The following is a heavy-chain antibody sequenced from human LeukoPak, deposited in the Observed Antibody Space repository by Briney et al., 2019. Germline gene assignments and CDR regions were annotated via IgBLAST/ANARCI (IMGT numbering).Heavy chain of an antibody. Sequence: GESRKISCKGSGYTFSSHWLGRVRQMAGTGLGWTGISYRGDSDTRYSPGFQGQVTISTDKSSCTAYLQWSSLKASDSAMYYCVRRPPICNTTGCELDAGDYWGQGTLVTVSS. CDR1: GYTFSSHW. V-gene: IGHV5-51*01. D-gene: IGHD2-2*01. CDR3: VRRPPICNTTGCELDAGDY. J-gene: IGHJ4*02. CDR2: SYRGDSDT.